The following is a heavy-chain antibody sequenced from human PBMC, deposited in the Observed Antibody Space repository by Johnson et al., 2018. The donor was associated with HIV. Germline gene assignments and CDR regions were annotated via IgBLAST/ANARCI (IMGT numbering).Heavy chain of an antibody. CDR1: GFTFSSYA. Sequence: QVQLVESGGGVVQPGRSLRLSCAASGFTFSSYAMHWVRQAPGKGLEWVAVISYDGRNKYYADSVKGRFTISRDNSKSTLYLQMNSLRAEDTAVYYCARVRSGRENVFDIWGQGTMVTVSS. D-gene: IGHD1-26*01. CDR2: ISYDGRNK. CDR3: ARVRSGRENVFDI. V-gene: IGHV3-30*04. J-gene: IGHJ3*02.